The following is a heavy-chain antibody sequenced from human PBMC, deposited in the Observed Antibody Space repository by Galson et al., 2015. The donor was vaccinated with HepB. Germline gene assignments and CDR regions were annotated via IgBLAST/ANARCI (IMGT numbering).Heavy chain of an antibody. J-gene: IGHJ6*02. D-gene: IGHD3-10*01. CDR3: ARVGFGELLGYYGMDV. CDR2: ISAYNGNT. CDR1: GYTFTSYG. V-gene: IGHV1-18*01. Sequence: SVKVSCKASGYTFTSYGISWVRQAPGQGLEWMGWISAYNGNTNYAQKLQGRVTMTTDTSTSTAYMELRSLRSDDTAVYYCARVGFGELLGYYGMDVRGQGTTVTVSS.